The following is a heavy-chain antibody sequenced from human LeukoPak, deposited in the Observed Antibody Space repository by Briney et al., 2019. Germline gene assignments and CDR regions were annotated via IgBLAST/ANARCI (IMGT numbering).Heavy chain of an antibody. Sequence: PSETLSLTCTVSGGSISSYYWNWIRQPPGKGLEWIGYIYHSGSTYYNPSLKSRVTISVDRSKNQFSLKLSSVTAADTAVYYCARSIVGRPHWFDPWGQGTLVTVSS. CDR1: GGSISSYY. J-gene: IGHJ5*02. CDR3: ARSIVGRPHWFDP. V-gene: IGHV4-59*12. D-gene: IGHD1-26*01. CDR2: IYHSGST.